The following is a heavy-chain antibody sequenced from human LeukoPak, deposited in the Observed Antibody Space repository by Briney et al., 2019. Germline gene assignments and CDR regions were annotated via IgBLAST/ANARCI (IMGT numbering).Heavy chain of an antibody. CDR2: INPNSGGT. Sequence: ASVKVSCKASGYTFTGYYMHWVRQAPGQGLEWMGWINPNSGGTNYAQKFQGRVTMTRYTSISTAYMELSRLRSDDTAVYYCARGYCSSTSCYPFDYWGQGTLVTVSS. CDR1: GYTFTGYY. D-gene: IGHD2-2*01. CDR3: ARGYCSSTSCYPFDY. J-gene: IGHJ4*02. V-gene: IGHV1-2*02.